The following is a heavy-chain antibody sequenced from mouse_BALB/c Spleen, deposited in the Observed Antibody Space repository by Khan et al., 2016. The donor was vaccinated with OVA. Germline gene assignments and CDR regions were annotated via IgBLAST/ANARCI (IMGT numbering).Heavy chain of an antibody. D-gene: IGHD1-1*01. Sequence: EVQLQESGPGLVKPSQSLSLTCTVTGYSITSDYAWNWIRQFPGNKLEWMGYISYSGRTSYNPSLKSRISITRDTSTNQFFLQLSSVTTEDTAIFYCARAVTITTVVATDFDYWGQGTTLTVSS. J-gene: IGHJ2*01. CDR3: ARAVTITTVVATDFDY. V-gene: IGHV3-2*02. CDR1: GYSITSDYA. CDR2: ISYSGRT.